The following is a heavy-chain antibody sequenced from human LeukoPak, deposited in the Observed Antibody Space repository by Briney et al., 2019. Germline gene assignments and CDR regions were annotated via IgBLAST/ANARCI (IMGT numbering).Heavy chain of an antibody. V-gene: IGHV3-33*08. CDR2: IWYDGSNK. Sequence: PGGSLRLSCAASGFPFTVYPTHWVRQAPGKGLEWVAVIWYDGSNKYYADSVKGRFTISRDNSKNTLYLQMNSLRAEDTAVYYCARTQKAGYSYGSSLYYYYYGMDVWGQGTTVTVSS. J-gene: IGHJ6*02. D-gene: IGHD5-18*01. CDR3: ARTQKAGYSYGSSLYYYYYGMDV. CDR1: GFPFTVYP.